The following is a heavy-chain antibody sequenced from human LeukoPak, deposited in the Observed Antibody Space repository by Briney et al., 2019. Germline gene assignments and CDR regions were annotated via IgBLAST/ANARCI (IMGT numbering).Heavy chain of an antibody. V-gene: IGHV4-39*02. CDR1: GGSISTSNYY. CDR3: ARRIGYCSGGTCPRIFDY. D-gene: IGHD2-15*01. Sequence: SETLSLTCTVSGGSISTSNYYWVWIRQPPGKGLEWIGSIYHCGSTYYNPSFKSRVTISVDTSRNHFSLQLSSVTVADTAMYYCARRIGYCSGGTCPRIFDYWGRGTLVTVSS. J-gene: IGHJ4*02. CDR2: IYHCGST.